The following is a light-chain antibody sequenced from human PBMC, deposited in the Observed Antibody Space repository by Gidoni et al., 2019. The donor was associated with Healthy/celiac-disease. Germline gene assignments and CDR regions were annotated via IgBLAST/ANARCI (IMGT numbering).Light chain of an antibody. CDR2: EVS. V-gene: IGLV2-14*01. CDR3: SSYTSSSTSYV. J-gene: IGLJ1*01. CDR1: SSYVGGYNY. Sequence: QSALTQPASVSGSPGQSITISCTGTSSYVGGYNYFSWYQQHPGKALKLMIYEVSNRPSGVSNRFSGSKSGNTASLTISGLQAEDEADYYCSSYTSSSTSYVFGTGTKVTVL.